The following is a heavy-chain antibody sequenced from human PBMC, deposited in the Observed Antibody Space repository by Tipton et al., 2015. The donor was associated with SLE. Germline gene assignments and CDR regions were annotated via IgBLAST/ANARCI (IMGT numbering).Heavy chain of an antibody. CDR1: GGSINSHY. D-gene: IGHD6-19*01. V-gene: IGHV4-59*11. CDR2: VYYSGST. Sequence: TLSLTCTVSGGSINSHYWSWIRQPPGKGLEWIGCVYYSGSTNYNPSLTSRVSISVDTSKNQFSLKVTSVTAADTAVYYCASSIGWDPFDYWGQGTLVTVSS. J-gene: IGHJ4*02. CDR3: ASSIGWDPFDY.